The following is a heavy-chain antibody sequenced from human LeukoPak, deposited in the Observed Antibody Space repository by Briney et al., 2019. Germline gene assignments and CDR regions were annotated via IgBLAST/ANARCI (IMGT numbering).Heavy chain of an antibody. CDR3: AKGDTMVRGTPTY. CDR2: INPNSGGT. Sequence: ASVKVSCKTSGYTFSGYYLHWVRQAPGQGLEWMGWINPNSGGTNYAQMFQGRVTMTRDTSTSTAYMELSRLGSDDTAVYYCAKGDTMVRGTPTYWGQGTLVTVSS. CDR1: GYTFSGYY. D-gene: IGHD3-10*01. V-gene: IGHV1-2*02. J-gene: IGHJ4*02.